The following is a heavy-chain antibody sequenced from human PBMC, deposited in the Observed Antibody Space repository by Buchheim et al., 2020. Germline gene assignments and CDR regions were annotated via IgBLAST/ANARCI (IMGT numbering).Heavy chain of an antibody. V-gene: IGHV1-46*01. CDR3: ARDHSSSFPYYYYGMDV. Sequence: QVQLVQSGAEVKKPGASVKVSCKASGYTFTSYYMHWVRQAPGQGLEWMGIINPSGGSTSYAQKFQGRVTMTRATSTSNVIMELSSLRSEDTAVYYCARDHSSSFPYYYYGMDVWGQGTT. D-gene: IGHD6-6*01. CDR2: INPSGGST. J-gene: IGHJ6*02. CDR1: GYTFTSYY.